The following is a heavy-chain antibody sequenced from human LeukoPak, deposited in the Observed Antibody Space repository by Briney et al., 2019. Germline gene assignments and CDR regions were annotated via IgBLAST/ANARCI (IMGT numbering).Heavy chain of an antibody. CDR2: IIPIFGTA. CDR3: ASQGYCSSTSCLDWDWFDP. Sequence: GASVKVSCKASGGTFSSYAISWVRQAPGQGLEWMGGIIPIFGTANYAQKFQGRVTITADESTSTAYMELSSLRSEDTAVYYCASQGYCSSTSCLDWDWFDPWGQGTLVTVSS. J-gene: IGHJ5*02. CDR1: GGTFSSYA. D-gene: IGHD2-2*01. V-gene: IGHV1-69*13.